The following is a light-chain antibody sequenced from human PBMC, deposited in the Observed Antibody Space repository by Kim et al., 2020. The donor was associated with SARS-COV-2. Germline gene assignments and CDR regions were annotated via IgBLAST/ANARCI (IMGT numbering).Light chain of an antibody. J-gene: IGLJ3*02. V-gene: IGLV3-25*03. CDR2: KDS. CDR3: QSADSSGTWV. Sequence: VSTGQTARITCSGDALPKQYAYWYQQKPGQAPVLVLYKDSERPSGIPERFSGSSSGTTVTLTISGVQAEDEADYYCQSADSSGTWVFGGGTQLTVL. CDR1: ALPKQY.